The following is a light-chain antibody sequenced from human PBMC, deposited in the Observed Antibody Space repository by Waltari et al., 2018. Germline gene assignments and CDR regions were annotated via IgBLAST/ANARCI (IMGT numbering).Light chain of an antibody. CDR3: SSYTTSGTLV. CDR2: GVN. CDR1: RRYVGGYDF. Sequence: QSAPTQPASVSGSPGQSITISCTGPRRYVGGYDFVPWHQQYPGKAPKVMIYGVNNRPSGVSNRFSGSKSGNTASLIISGLQADDEADYYCSSYTTSGTLVFGTGTKVTVL. J-gene: IGLJ1*01. V-gene: IGLV2-14*01.